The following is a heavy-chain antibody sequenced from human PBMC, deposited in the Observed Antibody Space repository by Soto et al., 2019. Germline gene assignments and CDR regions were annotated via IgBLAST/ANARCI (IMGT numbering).Heavy chain of an antibody. CDR2: ISGNGGNT. V-gene: IGHV3-23*01. J-gene: IGHJ4*02. CDR3: TKDQGSSWYEIDY. Sequence: GGSLRLSCAASGLTFSNYAMSWVRQAPGKGLEWVSAISGNGGNTYYADSVKGRFTISRDNSKNTLYLQMNSLRAEDTAVYYCTKDQGSSWYEIDYWGQGTLVTVSS. D-gene: IGHD6-13*01. CDR1: GLTFSNYA.